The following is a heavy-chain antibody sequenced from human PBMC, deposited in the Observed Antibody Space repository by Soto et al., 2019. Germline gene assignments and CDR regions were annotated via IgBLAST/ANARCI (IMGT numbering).Heavy chain of an antibody. CDR3: ARGQRFSAWFDP. V-gene: IGHV4-4*07. J-gene: IGHJ5*02. CDR2: IYSSGST. CDR1: GGAISTYY. Sequence: QVHLQESGPGLVKPSETLSLTCTVSGGAISTYYWTWIRQPAGKGLEWIGRIYSSGSTKYNPSLRSQVTMSLETSNNQFSLRLTSVTAADTAVYYCARGQRFSAWFDPWGQGTLVTVSS. D-gene: IGHD3-3*01.